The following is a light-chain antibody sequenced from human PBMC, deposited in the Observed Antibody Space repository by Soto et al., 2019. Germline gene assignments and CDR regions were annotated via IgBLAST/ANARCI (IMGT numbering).Light chain of an antibody. CDR1: QGIRND. V-gene: IGKV1-6*01. Sequence: PSSLSASVGDRVTIPCLASQGIRNDLGWYKQKPGKAPKLLSYAASSLQSGVPSRFSGSGSGTEFTLTIRRLEPEDFAVYFCQHYVYPQWTFGPGTKVDI. J-gene: IGKJ1*01. CDR2: AAS. CDR3: QHYVYPQWT.